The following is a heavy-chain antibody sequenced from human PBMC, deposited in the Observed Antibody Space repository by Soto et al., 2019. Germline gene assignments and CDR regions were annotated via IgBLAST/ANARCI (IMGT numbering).Heavy chain of an antibody. Sequence: ASVKVSCKASGYTFTGYYMHWVRQAPGQGLEWMGWINPNSGGTNYAQKFQGRVTMTRYTSTSTAYMELSRLRSDYTAMYYCAREGNSVLVPAAILGYYYYGMDFWGQGTTVTVSS. CDR3: AREGNSVLVPAAILGYYYYGMDF. D-gene: IGHD2-2*02. CDR1: GYTFTGYY. CDR2: INPNSGGT. J-gene: IGHJ6*02. V-gene: IGHV1-2*02.